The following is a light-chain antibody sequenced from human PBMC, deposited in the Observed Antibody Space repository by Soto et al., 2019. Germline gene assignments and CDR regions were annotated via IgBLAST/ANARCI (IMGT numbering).Light chain of an antibody. CDR1: QSVPSN. CDR3: QQYHTWPIT. Sequence: EIVLTQSPGTLSLSPGDRATLSCRATQSVPSNYLAWYQHKPGQAPRLLIYGATTGATGIPARFSGSGSGTEFALTISSLQSEDCAIYYCQQYHTWPITFGGGTKVDIK. V-gene: IGKV3-15*01. CDR2: GAT. J-gene: IGKJ4*01.